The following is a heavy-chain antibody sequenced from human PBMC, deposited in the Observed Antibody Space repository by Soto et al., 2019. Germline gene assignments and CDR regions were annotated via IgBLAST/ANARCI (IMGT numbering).Heavy chain of an antibody. CDR2: IWYDGSNK. V-gene: IGHV3-33*01. CDR3: ARASRLGYWSSTSCYVGLPWFDP. CDR1: GFTFSSYG. Sequence: QVQLVESGGGVVQPGRSLRLSCAASGFTFSSYGMHWVRQAPGKGLEWVAVIWYDGSNKYYADSVKGRFTISRDNSKNTLYLQMNSLRAEDTAVYYCARASRLGYWSSTSCYVGLPWFDPWGQGTLVTVSS. D-gene: IGHD2-2*01. J-gene: IGHJ5*02.